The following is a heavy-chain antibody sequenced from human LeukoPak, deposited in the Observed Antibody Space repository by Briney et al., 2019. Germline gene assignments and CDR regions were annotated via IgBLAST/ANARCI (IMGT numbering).Heavy chain of an antibody. J-gene: IGHJ4*02. Sequence: GESLKIYCKGFGYSFTSYWIAWVRQMPGKGLEWMGIIYPGGSDTRYSPSFQGQVTISADKSINTAYLQWSSLKVSDTAMYYCERRYDNTGYYVYWGQGTLVTVSS. CDR3: ERRYDNTGYYVY. CDR1: GYSFTSYW. D-gene: IGHD3-22*01. CDR2: IYPGGSDT. V-gene: IGHV5-51*01.